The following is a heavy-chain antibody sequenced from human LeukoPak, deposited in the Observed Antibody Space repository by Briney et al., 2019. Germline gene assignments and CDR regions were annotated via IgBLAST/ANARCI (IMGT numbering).Heavy chain of an antibody. CDR3: ASHYGGDSGHFDY. Sequence: SETLSLTCTVYGGSISSSSYYWGWIRQPPGKGLEWIGSIYYGGSSYYNPSLKSRVTMSVDTSKNHFSLKLSSVTAADTAVYYCASHYGGDSGHFDYWGQGTLVTVSS. J-gene: IGHJ4*02. CDR1: GGSISSSSYY. V-gene: IGHV4-39*02. CDR2: IYYGGSS. D-gene: IGHD4-23*01.